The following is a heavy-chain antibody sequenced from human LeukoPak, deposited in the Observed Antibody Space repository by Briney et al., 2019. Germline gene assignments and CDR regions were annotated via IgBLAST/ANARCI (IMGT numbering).Heavy chain of an antibody. D-gene: IGHD3-22*01. J-gene: IGHJ4*02. CDR2: ISAYNGNT. CDR3: AREPLYYYDSSGFAY. CDR1: GYTFTSYG. Sequence: ASVKVSCKASGYTFTSYGISWVRQAPGQGLEWMGWISAYNGNTNYAQKLQGRVTMTTDTSTSTAYMGLRSLRSDDTAVYYCAREPLYYYDSSGFAYWGQGTLVTVSS. V-gene: IGHV1-18*01.